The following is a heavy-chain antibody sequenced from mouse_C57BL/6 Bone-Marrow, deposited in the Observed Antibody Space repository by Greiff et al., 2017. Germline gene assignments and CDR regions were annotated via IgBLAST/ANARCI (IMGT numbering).Heavy chain of an antibody. Sequence: VQLQQSGAELVKPGASVKLSCTASGFNIKDYYIHWVKQRTEQGLEWIGRIDPEDGETKYAPKFQDKATITADTSSNTAYLQLSSLTSEDTAVYYCTRSLIYYGTNYWGQGTTLIVSS. J-gene: IGHJ2*01. CDR2: IDPEDGET. CDR1: GFNIKDYY. V-gene: IGHV14-2*01. CDR3: TRSLIYYGTNY. D-gene: IGHD1-1*01.